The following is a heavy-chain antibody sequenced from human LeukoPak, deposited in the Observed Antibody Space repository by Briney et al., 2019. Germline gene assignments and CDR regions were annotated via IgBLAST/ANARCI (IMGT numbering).Heavy chain of an antibody. Sequence: PSETLSLTCAVYGGSFSGYYWSWIRQPPGKGLEWIGEINHSGSTNYNPSLKSRVTISVDTSKNQFSLKLSSVTAADTAVYYCARGSLYCSGGSCNPRLLSSFDYWGQGTLVTVSS. CDR2: INHSGST. CDR1: GGSFSGYY. D-gene: IGHD2-15*01. V-gene: IGHV4-34*01. J-gene: IGHJ4*02. CDR3: ARGSLYCSGGSCNPRLLSSFDY.